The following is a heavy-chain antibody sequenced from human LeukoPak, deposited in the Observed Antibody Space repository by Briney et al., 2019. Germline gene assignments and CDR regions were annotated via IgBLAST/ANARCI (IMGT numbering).Heavy chain of an antibody. J-gene: IGHJ6*03. CDR2: INHSGST. V-gene: IGHV4-34*01. CDR3: ASSWYEDYYYYYYMVV. CDR1: GGSFSGYY. Sequence: SETLSLTCAVYGGSFSGYYWSWIRQPPGKGLEWIGEINHSGSTNYNPSLKSRVTISVDTSKNQFSLKLSSVTAADTAVYYCASSWYEDYYYYYYMVVWGKGTTVTVSS. D-gene: IGHD6-13*01.